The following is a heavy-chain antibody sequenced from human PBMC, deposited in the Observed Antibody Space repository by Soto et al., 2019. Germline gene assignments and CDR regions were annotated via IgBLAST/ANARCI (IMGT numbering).Heavy chain of an antibody. CDR3: SRWFGELLPDFYYYYMDV. CDR2: IRSKANSYAT. Sequence: GGSMRLSCAASGFTFSGSAMHWVRQASGKGLEWVGRIRSKANSYATAYAASVKGRFTISRDDSKNTAYLQMNSLKTEDTAVYYCSRWFGELLPDFYYYYMDVWGKGTTVTVSS. J-gene: IGHJ6*03. D-gene: IGHD3-10*01. V-gene: IGHV3-73*01. CDR1: GFTFSGSA.